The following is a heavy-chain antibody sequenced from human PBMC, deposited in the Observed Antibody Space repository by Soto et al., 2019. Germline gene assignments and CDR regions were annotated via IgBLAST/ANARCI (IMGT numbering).Heavy chain of an antibody. CDR1: GFTFSDYY. CDR3: ASGGYYYDSIGYQFDY. D-gene: IGHD3-22*01. CDR2: ISSSSSYT. V-gene: IGHV3-11*06. Sequence: QVQLVESGGGLVKTGGSLRLSCAASGFTFSDYYMSWIRQAPGKGLEWVSYISSSSSYTNYADSVKGRFTISRDNAKNSLYLQMNSLRAEDTAVYYCASGGYYYDSIGYQFDYWGQGTLVTVSS. J-gene: IGHJ4*02.